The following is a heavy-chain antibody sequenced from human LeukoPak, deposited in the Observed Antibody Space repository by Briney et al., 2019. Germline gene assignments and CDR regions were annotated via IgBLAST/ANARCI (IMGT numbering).Heavy chain of an antibody. J-gene: IGHJ3*02. CDR2: MTPNRNDP. Sequence: ASVQVSCRACGCIFLDYYINGVRQAARRGVEWMEWMTPNRNDPGFAQQFQGRVTVTRDPSINTVYMELSSLSSEDAAVYYCARPLDRSSWYGYDAFDIGGQRTMVTVPS. V-gene: IGHV1-8*01. CDR1: GCIFLDYY. CDR3: ARPLDRSSWYGYDAFDI. D-gene: IGHD6-13*01.